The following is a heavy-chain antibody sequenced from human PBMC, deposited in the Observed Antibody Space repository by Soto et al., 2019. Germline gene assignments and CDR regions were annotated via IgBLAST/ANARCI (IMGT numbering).Heavy chain of an antibody. J-gene: IGHJ4*02. V-gene: IGHV4-39*01. Sequence: SETLSLTCTVSGVSINSRGYYWGWIRQPPGKGLEWIESMFYSGTTYYNPSLKSRITIAVDSSKNQFSLSLSSVTAADTAFYYCARKEDGYNRLFDYWGQGALVTVSS. CDR1: GVSINSRGYY. CDR3: ARKEDGYNRLFDY. CDR2: MFYSGTT. D-gene: IGHD5-12*01.